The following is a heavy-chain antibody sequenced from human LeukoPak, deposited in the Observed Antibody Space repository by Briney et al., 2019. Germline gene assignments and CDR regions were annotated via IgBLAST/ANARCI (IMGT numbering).Heavy chain of an antibody. J-gene: IGHJ4*02. CDR1: GFTFSSYA. CDR3: AKREYYDILTGYHDY. Sequence: EGSLRLSCAASGFTFSSYAMSWVRQAPGKGLEWVSAISGSGGSTYYADSVKGRFTISRDNSKNTLYLQMNSLRAEDTAVYYCAKREYYDILTGYHDYWGQGTLVTVSS. V-gene: IGHV3-23*01. CDR2: ISGSGGST. D-gene: IGHD3-9*01.